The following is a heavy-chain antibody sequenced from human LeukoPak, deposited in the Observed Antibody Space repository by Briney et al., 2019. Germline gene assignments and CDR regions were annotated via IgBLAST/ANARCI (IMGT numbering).Heavy chain of an antibody. D-gene: IGHD3-22*01. V-gene: IGHV3-48*01. CDR2: ISSSSSTI. J-gene: IGHJ4*02. CDR1: GFTFSSYS. Sequence: QPGGSLRLSCAASGFTFSSYSMNWVRQAPGKGLEWVSYISSSSSTIYYADSVKGRFTISRDNAKNSLYLQMNSLRAEDTAVYYCARDYYYDSSSYYHGIFDYWGQGTLVTVSS. CDR3: ARDYYYDSSSYYHGIFDY.